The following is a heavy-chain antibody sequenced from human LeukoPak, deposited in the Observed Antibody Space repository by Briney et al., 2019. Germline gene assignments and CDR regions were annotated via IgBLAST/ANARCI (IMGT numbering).Heavy chain of an antibody. J-gene: IGHJ6*04. CDR2: ISSSGSTI. Sequence: GGSLRLSCAASGFTFSSYEMNWVRQAPGKGLEWVSYISSSGSTIYYADSVKGRFTISRDNAKNSLYLQMNSLRAEDTAVYYCAELGITMIAGVWGKGATVTSSS. CDR1: GFTFSSYE. CDR3: AELGITMIAGV. D-gene: IGHD3-22*01. V-gene: IGHV3-48*03.